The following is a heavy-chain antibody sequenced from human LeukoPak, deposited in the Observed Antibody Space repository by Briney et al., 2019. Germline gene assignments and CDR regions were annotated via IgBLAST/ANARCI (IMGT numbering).Heavy chain of an antibody. J-gene: IGHJ4*02. CDR2: ISSSGSTI. V-gene: IGHV3-48*03. CDR3: ARAGGYCSGGSCYGSFDY. D-gene: IGHD2-15*01. CDR1: GFTFSTYE. Sequence: GGSLRLSCAASGFTFSTYEMNWVRQAPGKGLEWVSYISSSGSTIYYADSVKGRFTISRDNAKNSLYLQMNSLRAEDTAVYYCARAGGYCSGGSCYGSFDYWGQGTLVTVSS.